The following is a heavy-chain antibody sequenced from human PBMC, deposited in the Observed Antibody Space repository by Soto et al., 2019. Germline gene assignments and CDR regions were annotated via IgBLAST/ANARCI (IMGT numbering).Heavy chain of an antibody. J-gene: IGHJ4*02. CDR3: ARGRGPPYCSSTSCYVDY. V-gene: IGHV4-34*01. CDR1: GGSFSGYY. D-gene: IGHD2-2*01. Sequence: QVQLQQWGAGLLKPSETLSLTCAVYGGSFSGYYWSWIHQPPGKGLEWIGEINHSGSTNYNPSLKSRVTISVDTSENQFSLKLSSVTAADTAVYYCARGRGPPYCSSTSCYVDYWGQGTLVTVSS. CDR2: INHSGST.